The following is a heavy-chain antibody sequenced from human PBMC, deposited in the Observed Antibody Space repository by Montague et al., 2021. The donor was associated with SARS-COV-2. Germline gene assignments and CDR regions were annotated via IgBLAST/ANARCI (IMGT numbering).Heavy chain of an antibody. CDR3: ARDSRHFDFWRGHYGDKYYMDI. CDR1: GDSITSKTHY. J-gene: IGHJ6*03. D-gene: IGHD3-3*01. Sequence: TLSLTCTVSGDSITSKTHYWDWVRQPAGKGLEWIGRLLTSGATNFNPSLKGRLTISRDTSKNEFYLKLSSVTAADTAVYYCARDSRHFDFWRGHYGDKYYMDIWGKGTTVTVS. CDR2: LLTSGAT. V-gene: IGHV4-61*02.